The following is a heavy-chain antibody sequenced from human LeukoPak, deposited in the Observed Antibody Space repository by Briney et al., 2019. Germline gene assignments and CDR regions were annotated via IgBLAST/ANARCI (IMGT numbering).Heavy chain of an antibody. CDR3: AKLARPYCSGDCLQIDY. V-gene: IGHV3-9*01. J-gene: IGHJ4*02. D-gene: IGHD2-21*02. CDR1: GFTFDDYA. Sequence: GGSLRLSCAASGFTFDDYAMHWVRQPPGKGLEWVSGISWNSGNIGYADSVKGRFTISRDNAKNSLYLQMNSLRAEDTAVYYCAKLARPYCSGDCLQIDYWGQGTLVPVSS. CDR2: ISWNSGNI.